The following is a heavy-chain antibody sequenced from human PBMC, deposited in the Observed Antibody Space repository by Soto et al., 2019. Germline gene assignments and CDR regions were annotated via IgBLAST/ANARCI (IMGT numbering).Heavy chain of an antibody. CDR2: IYSGGST. D-gene: IGHD5-12*01. CDR1: GGSISSSNW. J-gene: IGHJ3*02. CDR3: ARGEGGYDWGLGAFDI. Sequence: PSETLSLTCAVSGGSISSSNWWSWVRQPPGKGLEWVSVIYSGGSTYYADSVKGRFTISRDNSKNTLYLQMNSLRAEDTAVYYCARGEGGYDWGLGAFDIWGQGTMVTVSS. V-gene: IGHV3-66*01.